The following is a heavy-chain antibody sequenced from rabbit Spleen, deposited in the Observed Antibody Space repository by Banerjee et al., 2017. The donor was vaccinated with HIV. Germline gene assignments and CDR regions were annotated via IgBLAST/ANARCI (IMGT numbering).Heavy chain of an antibody. CDR1: GFSFSTNYW. CDR2: EDGDT. CDR3: ARGVYDDYDTYSFDL. V-gene: IGHV1S40*01. D-gene: IGHD2-1*01. J-gene: IGHJ4*01. Sequence: QSLEESGGDLGKPGASLRLTCTVSGFSFSTNYWICWVRQAPGKGLEWIACEDGDTYYARWAKGRFTISKTSSTTVTLQMTSLTAADTATYFCARGVYDDYDTYSFDLWGPGTLVTVS.